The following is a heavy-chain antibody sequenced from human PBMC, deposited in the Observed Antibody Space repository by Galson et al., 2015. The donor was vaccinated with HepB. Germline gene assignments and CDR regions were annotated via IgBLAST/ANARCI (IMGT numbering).Heavy chain of an antibody. CDR3: ARRRGVEPGTWFDP. J-gene: IGHJ5*02. CDR1: GYTFTNYW. V-gene: IGHV5-51*03. CDR2: IYPGDSDV. D-gene: IGHD3-10*01. Sequence: QSGAEVKKPGESLKISCKGSGYTFTNYWIAWVRQMPGKGLECMGIIYPGDSDVRYSPSFQGQVTMSADKSITTAYLQWSSLKASDTAMYYCARRRGVEPGTWFDPWGQGTLVTVSS.